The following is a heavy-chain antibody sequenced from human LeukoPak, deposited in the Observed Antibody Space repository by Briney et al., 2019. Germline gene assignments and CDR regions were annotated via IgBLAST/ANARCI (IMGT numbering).Heavy chain of an antibody. CDR2: IYSGGST. J-gene: IGHJ3*02. Sequence: PGGSLRLSCAASGFTVSSNYMSWVRQAPGKGLEWVSVIYSGGSTYYADSVKGRFTISRHNSENTLYLQMNSLRAEDTAVYYCASSASGPDAFDIWGQGTMVTVSS. CDR1: GFTVSSNY. CDR3: ASSASGPDAFDI. V-gene: IGHV3-53*04. D-gene: IGHD1-1*01.